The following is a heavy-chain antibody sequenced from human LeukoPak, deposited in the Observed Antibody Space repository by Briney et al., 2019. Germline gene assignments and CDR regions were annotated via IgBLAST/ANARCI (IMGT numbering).Heavy chain of an antibody. J-gene: IGHJ4*02. D-gene: IGHD2-21*01. Sequence: ASVKVSCKASGYTFTSYDINWVRQATGQGLEWMGWMNPNSGDTGYAQKFQGRVTMTRSTSIRTAYMDPSSLRFEDTAVYYCTRSVRNGHIDYWGQGTLVTVSS. CDR2: MNPNSGDT. V-gene: IGHV1-8*01. CDR3: TRSVRNGHIDY. CDR1: GYTFTSYD.